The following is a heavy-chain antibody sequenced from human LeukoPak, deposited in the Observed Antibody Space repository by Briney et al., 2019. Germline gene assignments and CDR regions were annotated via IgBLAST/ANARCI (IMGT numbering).Heavy chain of an antibody. D-gene: IGHD6-13*01. Sequence: GGSLRLSCAASGFIFTDYSINWVRQASGKGLEWISYIDKTSSNIYYADSVKGRFTISRENAKNSVYLEMNSLEAGDTAVYYCARGAAGFDYWGQGTLVSVSS. CDR1: GFIFTDYS. CDR3: ARGAAGFDY. V-gene: IGHV3-48*01. J-gene: IGHJ4*02. CDR2: IDKTSSNI.